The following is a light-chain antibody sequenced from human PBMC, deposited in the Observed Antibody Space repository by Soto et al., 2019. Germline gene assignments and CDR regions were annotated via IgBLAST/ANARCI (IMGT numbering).Light chain of an antibody. J-gene: IGKJ1*01. CDR1: QNINTW. CDR2: DAS. V-gene: IGKV1-5*01. Sequence: DIQMTPSNSTLTASVGDRVTITCRASQNINTWLAWYQQKPGKAPSLLIYDASRLETGVPSRFSGSGSGTEFTLTITSLQPDDFATYYCQQKNSYPWTFGQATTVQVK. CDR3: QQKNSYPWT.